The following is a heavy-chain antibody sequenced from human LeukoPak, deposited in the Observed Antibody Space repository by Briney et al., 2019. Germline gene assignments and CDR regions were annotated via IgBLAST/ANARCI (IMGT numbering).Heavy chain of an antibody. J-gene: IGHJ5*02. Sequence: SETLSLTCTVSGGSISSYYWSWFRQPAGKGLDWIGRFYTSGSTNYNPSLKSRVTMSVDTSKNQFSLKLSSVTAADTAVYYCARDRGYSSGWYESSWFDPWGQGTLVTVSS. CDR2: FYTSGST. D-gene: IGHD6-19*01. CDR3: ARDRGYSSGWYESSWFDP. CDR1: GGSISSYY. V-gene: IGHV4-4*07.